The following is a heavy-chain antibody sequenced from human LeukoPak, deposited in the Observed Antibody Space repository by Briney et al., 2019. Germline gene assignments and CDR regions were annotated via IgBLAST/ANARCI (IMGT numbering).Heavy chain of an antibody. V-gene: IGHV3-48*03. D-gene: IGHD5-24*01. J-gene: IGHJ4*02. CDR3: VRVPAYNMRYCDY. CDR2: ISSSGTTI. CDR1: GFTFSIYE. Sequence: PGGSLRLSCAASGFTFSIYEMNWVRRAPGKGLEWLSYISSSGTTIYFADSVKGRFTVSRDNAKNSLYLQMSSLRAEDTAVYYCVRVPAYNMRYCDYWGQGTLVTVSS.